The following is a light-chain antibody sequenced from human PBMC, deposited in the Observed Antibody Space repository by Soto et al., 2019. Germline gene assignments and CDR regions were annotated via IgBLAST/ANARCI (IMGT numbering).Light chain of an antibody. Sequence: QAVLTQPASVSGSPGQSITISCTGTSSDVGGYTYVSWYQQHPGKAPKLMIYEVSNRPSGVSNRFSGSKSGNTASLTISGLQVEDEADYYCSSYTTSSTWVFGGGTKLTVL. J-gene: IGLJ3*02. CDR3: SSYTTSSTWV. CDR1: SSDVGGYTY. V-gene: IGLV2-14*01. CDR2: EVS.